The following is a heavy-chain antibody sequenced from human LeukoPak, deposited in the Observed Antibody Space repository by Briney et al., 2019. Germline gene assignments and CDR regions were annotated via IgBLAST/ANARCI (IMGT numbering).Heavy chain of an antibody. CDR3: AKDKTRGPGDY. CDR2: ISEDGGDT. Sequence: QPGGSLRLSCAASGFTFDDYAMHWVRQTPGKGLECVSLISEDGGDTWYADSVKGRFTISRDNSKNSLYLQMNGLRAEDTAFYYCAKDKTRGPGDYWGQGTLVTVSS. CDR1: GFTFDDYA. V-gene: IGHV3-43*02. J-gene: IGHJ4*02. D-gene: IGHD1-14*01.